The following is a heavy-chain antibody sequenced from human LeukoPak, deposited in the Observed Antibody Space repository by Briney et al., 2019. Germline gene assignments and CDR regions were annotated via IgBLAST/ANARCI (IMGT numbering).Heavy chain of an antibody. CDR2: ISYDGSNK. J-gene: IGHJ4*02. CDR1: GFTFSSYG. Sequence: GGSLRLSCAASGFTFSSYGMHWVRQAPGKGLEWVSVISYDGSNKYYAASVKGRFTISRDNSKTTLYLQMNSLRAEDTAVYNCAKDRGYSHGFDYWGQGTLVTVSS. CDR3: AKDRGYSHGFDY. D-gene: IGHD5-18*01. V-gene: IGHV3-30*18.